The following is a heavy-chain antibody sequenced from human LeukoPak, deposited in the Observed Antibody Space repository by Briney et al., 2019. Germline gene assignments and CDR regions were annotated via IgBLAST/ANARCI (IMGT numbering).Heavy chain of an antibody. Sequence: PSETLSLTCAVSDESFSVHYWSWIRQPPGKGLEGLEWIGEINDRGNVQYRPSLKTRVTISVDTSKKQFSLKLNSVTAADTAVYYCARGGYYGSGNDFRFDPWGQGTLVTVSS. CDR1: DESFSVHY. J-gene: IGHJ5*02. CDR3: ARGGYYGSGNDFRFDP. CDR2: INDRGNV. V-gene: IGHV4-34*01. D-gene: IGHD3-10*01.